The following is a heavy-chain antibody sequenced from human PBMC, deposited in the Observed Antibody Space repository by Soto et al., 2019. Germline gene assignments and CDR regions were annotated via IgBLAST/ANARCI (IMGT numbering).Heavy chain of an antibody. CDR2: IIPIFGTA. CDR3: ASDVFHPPPGTDRDNWFDP. Sequence: QVQLVQSGAEVKKPGSSVKVSCKASGGTFSSYAISWVRQAPGQGLEWMGGIIPIFGTANYAQKFQGRVTITADKSTSTAYMELSSLRSEDTAVYYCASDVFHPPPGTDRDNWFDPWGQGTLVTVSS. V-gene: IGHV1-69*06. D-gene: IGHD2-21*01. J-gene: IGHJ5*02. CDR1: GGTFSSYA.